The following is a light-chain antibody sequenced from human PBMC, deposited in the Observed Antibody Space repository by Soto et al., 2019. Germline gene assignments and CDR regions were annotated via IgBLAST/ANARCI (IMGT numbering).Light chain of an antibody. Sequence: QSVLTQPASMSGSPGQSVTISCAGTNSDIGGYNYVSWYQHHPGKAPKLILYDVSSRPSGVSHRFSGSKSGNTASLTISGLQAEDEADYYCRSFSVGSPLFGTGTKLTVL. CDR3: RSFSVGSPL. CDR2: DVS. V-gene: IGLV2-14*01. J-gene: IGLJ6*01. CDR1: NSDIGGYNY.